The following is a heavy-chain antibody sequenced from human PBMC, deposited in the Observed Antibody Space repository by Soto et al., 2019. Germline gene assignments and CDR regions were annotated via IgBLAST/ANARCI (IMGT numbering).Heavy chain of an antibody. J-gene: IGHJ4*02. Sequence: PSETLSLTCTVSGDSIRSSTYQWGWIRQPPGRGLEWIGSAYYSESTYYNPSLKSRVTIPEDTSKNQFSLKVNSVTAADTAVYYGARHRNWKVDYWGQGTLVTVSS. CDR1: GDSIRSSTYQ. D-gene: IGHD1-1*01. CDR3: ARHRNWKVDY. CDR2: AYYSEST. V-gene: IGHV4-39*01.